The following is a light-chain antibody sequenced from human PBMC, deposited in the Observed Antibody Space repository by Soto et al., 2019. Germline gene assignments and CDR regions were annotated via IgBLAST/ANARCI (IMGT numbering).Light chain of an antibody. CDR3: QQYGSSPA. CDR2: GAS. V-gene: IGKV3-20*01. CDR1: QSVGGSH. Sequence: EIGLTQSPGTLSLSPGERATLSCRASQSVGGSHLAWYQQRPGQAPRVLIYGASSRATGIPDRFSGSGSGTDLALTITGLEAEDLAVYFCQQYGSSPAFGGGTKVEIK. J-gene: IGKJ4*01.